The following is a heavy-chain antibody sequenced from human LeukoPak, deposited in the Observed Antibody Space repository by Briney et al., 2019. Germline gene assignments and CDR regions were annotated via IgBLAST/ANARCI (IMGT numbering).Heavy chain of an antibody. D-gene: IGHD3-10*01. V-gene: IGHV3-30*02. Sequence: GGSLRLSCAASGFTFSSYGMHWVRQAPGKGLEWVAFIRYDGSNKYYADSVRGRFTISRDNSKNTLYLQMNSLRAEDTAVYYCAKDAPSRLLWFGELRGYFDYWGQGTLVTVSS. J-gene: IGHJ4*02. CDR2: IRYDGSNK. CDR1: GFTFSSYG. CDR3: AKDAPSRLLWFGELRGYFDY.